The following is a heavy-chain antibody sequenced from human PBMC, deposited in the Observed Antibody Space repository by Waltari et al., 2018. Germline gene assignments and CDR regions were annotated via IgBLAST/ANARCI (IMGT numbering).Heavy chain of an antibody. J-gene: IGHJ2*01. CDR2: IYTSGST. V-gene: IGHV4-61*09. D-gene: IGHD3-10*01. Sequence: QVQLQESGPGLVKPSQTLSLTCPVSGGSISSGSYHWRWIRQPAGKGLEWIGYIYTSGSTNYNPSLKSRVTISVDTSKNQFSLKLSSVTAADTAVYYCARGEGYGSGSYSDLWGRGTLVTVSS. CDR1: GGSISSGSYH. CDR3: ARGEGYGSGSYSDL.